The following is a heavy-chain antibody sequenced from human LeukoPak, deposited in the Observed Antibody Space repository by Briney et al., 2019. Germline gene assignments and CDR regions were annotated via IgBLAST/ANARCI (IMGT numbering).Heavy chain of an antibody. CDR1: GFTVSSNY. CDR3: ARVGRGDIYGYGDY. Sequence: GGSLRLSCAASGFTVSSNYMSWVRQAPAKGLEWVSVLYSGGNTYYADSVKGRFTISRDNSKNTLYLQMNSLRAEDTAVYYCARVGRGDIYGYGDYWGQGTLVTVSS. D-gene: IGHD5-18*01. J-gene: IGHJ4*02. CDR2: LYSGGNT. V-gene: IGHV3-66*01.